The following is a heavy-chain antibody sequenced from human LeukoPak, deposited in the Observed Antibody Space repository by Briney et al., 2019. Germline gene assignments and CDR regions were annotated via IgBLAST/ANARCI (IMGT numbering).Heavy chain of an antibody. CDR3: VMTAGRAAATDH. CDR1: GFTSRFSFSDYY. V-gene: IGHV3-11*04. Sequence: GGSLRLSCAASGFTSRFSFSDYYMSWIRQAPGKGLEWLSFISNSGNTIHYADSVRGRFTISRDNAKNSLYLQMNSLRVDDTATYYCVMTAGRAAATDHWGQVALVTVSS. CDR2: ISNSGNTI. J-gene: IGHJ1*01.